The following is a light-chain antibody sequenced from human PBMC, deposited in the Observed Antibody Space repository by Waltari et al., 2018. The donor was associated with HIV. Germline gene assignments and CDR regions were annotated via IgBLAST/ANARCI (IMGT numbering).Light chain of an antibody. Sequence: QSALTQPPSASGSPGQSVTISCPGNSSDVGGYNYVSWYQQHPGKAPKLMIYEVTNRPSGVPDRFSGSKSGNTASLTVSGLQAEDEADYYCSSYAGSNNLLFGGGTKLTVL. CDR1: SSDVGGYNY. J-gene: IGLJ2*01. CDR2: EVT. V-gene: IGLV2-8*01. CDR3: SSYAGSNNLL.